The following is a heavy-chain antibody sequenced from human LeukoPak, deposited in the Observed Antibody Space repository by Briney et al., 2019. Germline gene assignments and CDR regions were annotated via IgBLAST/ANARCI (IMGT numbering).Heavy chain of an antibody. J-gene: IGHJ4*02. D-gene: IGHD2-15*01. Sequence: HPQTHSLICTVSGGFISSGGYYWSWIRQHPGKGLEWIGYIYYTGSTYYNPSLKSRAAISVDTSKNQFSLKLNSVTAADTAVYYCASHCSGGTCYRYYFDNWGKRTLVTVSS. CDR2: IYYTGST. V-gene: IGHV4-31*03. CDR3: ASHCSGGTCYRYYFDN. CDR1: GGFISSGGYY.